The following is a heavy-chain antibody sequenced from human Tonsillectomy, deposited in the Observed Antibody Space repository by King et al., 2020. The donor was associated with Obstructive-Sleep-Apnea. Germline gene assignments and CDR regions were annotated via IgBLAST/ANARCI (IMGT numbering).Heavy chain of an antibody. D-gene: IGHD2-8*02. CDR2: IYAVGST. CDR1: GFTVSSKY. CDR3: ARDLVMDV. V-gene: IGHV3-66*01. J-gene: IGHJ6*02. Sequence: VQLVESGGGLVQPGGSLRLSCAASGFTVSSKYMSWVRQAPGKGLEWVSVIYAVGSTYYADSVKGRFTISRDNSKNTVYLQMKSLRAEDTAVYFCARDLVMDVWGQGTTLTVSS.